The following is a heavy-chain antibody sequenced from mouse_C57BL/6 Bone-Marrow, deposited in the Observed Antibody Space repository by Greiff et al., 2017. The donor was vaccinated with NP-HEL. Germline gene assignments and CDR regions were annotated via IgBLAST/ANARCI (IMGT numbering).Heavy chain of an antibody. CDR1: GFTFSDYY. CDR2: INYDGSST. V-gene: IGHV5-16*01. Sequence: EVQVVESEGGLVQPGSSMKLSCTASGFTFSDYYMAWVRQVPEKGLEWVANINYDGSSTYYLDSLKSRFIISRDNAKKILYLQMSSLKSEDTATYYCARDYYGSRSYFDVWGTGTTVTVSS. D-gene: IGHD1-1*01. J-gene: IGHJ1*03. CDR3: ARDYYGSRSYFDV.